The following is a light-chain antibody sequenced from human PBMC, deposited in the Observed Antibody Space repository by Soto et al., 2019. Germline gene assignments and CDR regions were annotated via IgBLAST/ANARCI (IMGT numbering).Light chain of an antibody. Sequence: EIVMTQSPATLSVSPGERATLSCRASQSVSSHLAWYQQQPGQAPRLLIYGASTRATGISARLSGIGSGTEFNRTSSSLQSEDCAVYYCKQYNNCPPYTFGQGTKLEIK. CDR3: KQYNNCPPYT. CDR2: GAS. J-gene: IGKJ2*01. CDR1: QSVSSH. V-gene: IGKV3-15*01.